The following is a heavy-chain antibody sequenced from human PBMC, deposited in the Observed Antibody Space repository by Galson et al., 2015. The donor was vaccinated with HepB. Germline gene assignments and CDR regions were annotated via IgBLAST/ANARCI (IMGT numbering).Heavy chain of an antibody. J-gene: IGHJ5*02. CDR1: GFTFSDYY. V-gene: IGHV3-11*06. D-gene: IGHD4-17*01. CDR2: ISSSSSYT. Sequence: SLRLSCAASGFTFSDYYMSWIRQAPGKGLEWVSYISSSSSYTNYADSVKGRFTISRDNAKNSLYLRMNSLRAEDTAVYYCARIYGDHHTVNWFDPWGQGTLVTVSS. CDR3: ARIYGDHHTVNWFDP.